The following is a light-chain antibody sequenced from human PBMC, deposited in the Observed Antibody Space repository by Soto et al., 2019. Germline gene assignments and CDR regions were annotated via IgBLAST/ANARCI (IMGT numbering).Light chain of an antibody. CDR2: KPS. CDR1: QRSTDW. V-gene: IGKV1-5*03. CDR3: QYWDDYSWT. Sequence: DIQMTQSPSTLSASVGDRVTITCLASQRSTDWLACYQQKPGKAPKFLIYKPSNLEGGVPSRFSGSGSGTEFTLTISSVQPDDFATYYCQYWDDYSWTLGPGTKVELK. J-gene: IGKJ1*01.